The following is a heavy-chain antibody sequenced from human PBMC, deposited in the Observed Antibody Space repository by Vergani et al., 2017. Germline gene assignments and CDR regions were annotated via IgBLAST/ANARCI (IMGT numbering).Heavy chain of an antibody. CDR3: ASKRGACRAAYCHSYDF. D-gene: IGHD2-15*01. V-gene: IGHV4-39*01. Sequence: QVQLQESGPGLVKPSETLYLTCTVSGDSVISTDYHWGWIRQPPGKGLEWIGSMDYSGSTSNNPSLESRISISFETPKNQFSLRLTSVTAADTAVYYCASKRGACRAAYCHSYDFWGPGTLVGVSS. CDR2: MDYSGST. J-gene: IGHJ4*02. CDR1: GDSVISTDYH.